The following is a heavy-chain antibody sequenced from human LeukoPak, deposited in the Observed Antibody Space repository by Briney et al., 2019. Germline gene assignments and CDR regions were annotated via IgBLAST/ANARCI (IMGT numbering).Heavy chain of an antibody. CDR3: AKRRVNDGYYFDY. V-gene: IGHV3-30*02. J-gene: IGHJ4*02. D-gene: IGHD2-2*03. CDR2: IRYDGSNK. Sequence: GGSLRLSCAASGFTFSSYGMHWVRQAPGKGLEWVAFIRYDGSNKYYADSVKGRFTISRDNSKNTLYLQMNSLRAEDTAIYYCAKRRVNDGYYFDYWGQGTLVTVSS. CDR1: GFTFSSYG.